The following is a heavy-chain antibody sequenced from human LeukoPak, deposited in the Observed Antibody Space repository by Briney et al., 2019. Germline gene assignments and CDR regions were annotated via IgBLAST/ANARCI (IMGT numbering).Heavy chain of an antibody. CDR1: GYSFTSYW. CDR2: IYPGDSDT. V-gene: IGHV5-51*01. CDR3: ARQLEVVIAIKDAFDI. Sequence: GESLKISCKGSGYSFTSYWIGWVRQMPGKGLEWMGIIYPGDSDTRYSPSFQGQVTISADKSISTAYLQWSSLKASDTAMYYCARQLEVVIAIKDAFDIWGQGAMVTVSS. D-gene: IGHD2-21*01. J-gene: IGHJ3*02.